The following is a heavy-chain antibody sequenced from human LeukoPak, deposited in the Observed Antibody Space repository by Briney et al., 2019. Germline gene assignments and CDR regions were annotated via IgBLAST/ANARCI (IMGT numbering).Heavy chain of an antibody. J-gene: IGHJ4*02. Sequence: GRSLRLSCAASGFTFSSYGMHWDRQAPGKGLEWVAVISYDGSNKYYADSVKGRFTISRDNSKNTLYLQMNSLRAEDTAVYYCAKVGPDCSGGSCYSGLDYWGQGTLVTVSS. CDR1: GFTFSSYG. CDR3: AKVGPDCSGGSCYSGLDY. CDR2: ISYDGSNK. D-gene: IGHD2-15*01. V-gene: IGHV3-30*18.